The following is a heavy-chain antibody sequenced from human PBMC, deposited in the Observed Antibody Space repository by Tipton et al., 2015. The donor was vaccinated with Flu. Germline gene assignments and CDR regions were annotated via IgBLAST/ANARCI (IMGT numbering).Heavy chain of an antibody. Sequence: QSGAEVKKPGASVKVSCKVSGYTLTELSMHWVRQAPGKGLEWMGGFDPEDGETIYAQKFQGRVTMTEDTSTDTAYMELSSLRSEDTAVYYCATDSPFYKGPPSNAFDIWGQGTMVTVSS. D-gene: IGHD2/OR15-2a*01. CDR1: GYTLTELS. CDR3: ATDSPFYKGPPSNAFDI. CDR2: FDPEDGET. J-gene: IGHJ3*02. V-gene: IGHV1-24*01.